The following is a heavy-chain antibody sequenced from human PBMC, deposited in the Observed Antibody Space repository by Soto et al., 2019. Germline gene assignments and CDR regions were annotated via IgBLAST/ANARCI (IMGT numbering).Heavy chain of an antibody. CDR3: ARDRIEAAGTPRFNYYYGMDV. D-gene: IGHD6-13*01. V-gene: IGHV3-53*01. J-gene: IGHJ6*02. Sequence: GGSLRLSCAASGFTVSSTYMTWVRQAPGKGLEWVSVIYGGLTTSYADSVEGRFTISRDNSKNTMFLQMNSLRGEDTAVYYCARDRIEAAGTPRFNYYYGMDVWGQGTTVTVSS. CDR2: IYGGLTT. CDR1: GFTVSSTY.